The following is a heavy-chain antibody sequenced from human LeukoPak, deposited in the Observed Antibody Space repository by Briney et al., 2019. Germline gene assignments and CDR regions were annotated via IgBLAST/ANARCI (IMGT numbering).Heavy chain of an antibody. CDR3: ARGYGDYQLFDYYYYYMDV. V-gene: IGHV4-4*07. Sequence: PSETLSLTCTVSGGSISSYYWSWIRQPAGKGLEWIGRIYTSGSTNYNPSLKSRLTMSVATSKSRFSLKLSSVTAADTAVYYCARGYGDYQLFDYYYYYMDVWGKGTTVTVSS. D-gene: IGHD4-17*01. CDR1: GGSISSYY. CDR2: IYTSGST. J-gene: IGHJ6*03.